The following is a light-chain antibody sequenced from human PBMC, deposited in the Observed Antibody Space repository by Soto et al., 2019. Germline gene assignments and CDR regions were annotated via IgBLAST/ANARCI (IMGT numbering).Light chain of an antibody. Sequence: QSALTQPRSVSGSPGQSVTISCTGTSSDVGGYNYVSWYQHHPGKAPKLIIYDVSKRPSGVPDRFSGFKSGNTASLTISGLQAEDEADYYCCSYAGTYIFYVFGTGTKVTVL. CDR3: CSYAGTYIFYV. CDR1: SSDVGGYNY. J-gene: IGLJ1*01. V-gene: IGLV2-11*01. CDR2: DVS.